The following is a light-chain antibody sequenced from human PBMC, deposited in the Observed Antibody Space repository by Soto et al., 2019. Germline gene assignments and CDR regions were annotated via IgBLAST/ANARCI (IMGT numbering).Light chain of an antibody. V-gene: IGKV3-20*01. Sequence: EIVLTQSPGTLSLSPGERATLSCRASQSVSSSYLAWYQQNPGQAPRLLIYGASSRATAIPDRFSGSWSGTDFTLTISRLEPEDFAVYYCQQYGSSPPYTFGQGTKLEIK. CDR2: GAS. CDR3: QQYGSSPPYT. J-gene: IGKJ2*01. CDR1: QSVSSSY.